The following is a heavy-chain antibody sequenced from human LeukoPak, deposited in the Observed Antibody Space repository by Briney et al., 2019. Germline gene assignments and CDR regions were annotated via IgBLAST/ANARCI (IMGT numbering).Heavy chain of an antibody. CDR3: ARVESAYYAYYYMDV. D-gene: IGHD3-22*01. Sequence: PSETLSLTCTVSGGSINSCYWSWIRQPPGKGLEWIGYIYYSGSTNHNPSLKSRVTISVDTSKNQFSLKLSSVTAADTAVYYCARVESAYYAYYYMDVWGKGTTVTISS. V-gene: IGHV4-59*01. CDR2: IYYSGST. CDR1: GGSINSCY. J-gene: IGHJ6*03.